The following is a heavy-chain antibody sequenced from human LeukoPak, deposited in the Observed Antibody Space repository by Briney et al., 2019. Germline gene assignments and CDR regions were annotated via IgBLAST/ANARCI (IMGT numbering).Heavy chain of an antibody. CDR3: ARGGPLGQLWPWYTGYMDV. CDR1: GGSISSYY. V-gene: IGHV4-59*01. Sequence: PSETLSLTCTVSGGSISSYYWSWIRQPPGKGLEWIGYIYYSGSTNYNPSLKSRVTISVDTSKNQFSLKLSSVTAADTAVYYCARGGPLGQLWPWYTGYMDVWGKGTTVTVSS. CDR2: IYYSGST. D-gene: IGHD5-18*01. J-gene: IGHJ6*03.